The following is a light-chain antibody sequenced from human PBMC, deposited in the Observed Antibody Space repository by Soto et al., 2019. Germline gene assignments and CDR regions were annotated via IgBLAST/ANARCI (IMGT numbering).Light chain of an antibody. CDR3: QQLYTLPFT. J-gene: IGKJ5*01. CDR2: EAS. CDR1: HDISTF. Sequence: DIQLTHSPSLLSASIVDRVTITFRSSHDISTFLAWYQQKPGKAPKLLIYEASTLQSGVPSRFSGSGSGTEFTLTISGLLPEDFAAYHCQQLYTLPFTFGQGTRLENK. V-gene: IGKV1-9*01.